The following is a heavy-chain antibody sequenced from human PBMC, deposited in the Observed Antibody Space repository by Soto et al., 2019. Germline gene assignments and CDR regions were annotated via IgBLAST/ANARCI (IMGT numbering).Heavy chain of an antibody. J-gene: IGHJ3*02. CDR3: ASIVVVPAAMTHAFDI. D-gene: IGHD2-2*01. V-gene: IGHV1-18*01. CDR1: GYTFTSYG. CDR2: ISAYNGNT. Sequence: ASVKVSCKASGYTFTSYGISWVRQAPGQGLEWMGWISAYNGNTNYAQKLQGRVTMTTDTSTSTAYMELRSLRSDDTAVYYCASIVVVPAAMTHAFDISGQGTMVTVSS.